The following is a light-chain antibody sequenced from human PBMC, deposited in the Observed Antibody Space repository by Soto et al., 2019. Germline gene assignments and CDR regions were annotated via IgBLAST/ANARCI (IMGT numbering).Light chain of an antibody. CDR2: EVN. Sequence: QSALTQPPSASGSPGQSVTISCTGTSSDVGGHDFVSWYQHHPDKAPKLLIYEVNKRPSGVPDRFSASKSGNTASLTVSGLQADDEGDYYCSSYAGSDNSVIFGGGTKLTVL. CDR3: SSYAGSDNSVI. V-gene: IGLV2-8*01. J-gene: IGLJ2*01. CDR1: SSDVGGHDF.